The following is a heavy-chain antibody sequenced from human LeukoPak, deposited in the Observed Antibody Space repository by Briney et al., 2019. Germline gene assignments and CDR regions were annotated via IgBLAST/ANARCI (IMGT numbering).Heavy chain of an antibody. Sequence: GGSLRLSCAASGFTFSGYWMNWVRLAPGKGLEWVSAISGSGGSTYYADSVKGRFTISRDNSKNTLYLQMNSLRAEDTAVYYCAKDHNRPEAHYYDSSGYYYLFSYWGQGTLVTVSS. CDR3: AKDHNRPEAHYYDSSGYYYLFSY. CDR2: ISGSGGST. CDR1: GFTFSGYW. J-gene: IGHJ4*02. V-gene: IGHV3-23*01. D-gene: IGHD3-22*01.